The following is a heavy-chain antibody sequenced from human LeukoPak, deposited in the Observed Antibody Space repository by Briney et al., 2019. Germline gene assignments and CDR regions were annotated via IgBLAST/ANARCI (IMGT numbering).Heavy chain of an antibody. D-gene: IGHD1-7*01. V-gene: IGHV1-46*01. Sequence: ASVKVSCKASGYTLTSYLIHWVRQAPGQGLEWMGIINPSGGSTSYAQNFQGRVTMTRDTSTSTVYMELSSLRSEDTAVYYCARDQDWNYAFDIWGQGTMVTVSS. J-gene: IGHJ3*02. CDR3: ARDQDWNYAFDI. CDR1: GYTLTSYL. CDR2: INPSGGST.